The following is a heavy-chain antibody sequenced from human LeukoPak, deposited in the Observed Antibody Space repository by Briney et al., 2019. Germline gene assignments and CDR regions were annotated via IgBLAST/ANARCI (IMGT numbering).Heavy chain of an antibody. CDR2: IIPISGTA. Sequence: SVKVSCKASGGTFSSYAISWVRQAPGQGLEWMGGIIPISGTANYAQKFQGRVTITTDESTSTAYMELSSLRSEDTAVYYCSRALSGGTARTSNYMDVWGKGTTVTVSS. CDR1: GGTFSSYA. J-gene: IGHJ6*03. CDR3: SRALSGGTARTSNYMDV. D-gene: IGHD6-13*01. V-gene: IGHV1-69*05.